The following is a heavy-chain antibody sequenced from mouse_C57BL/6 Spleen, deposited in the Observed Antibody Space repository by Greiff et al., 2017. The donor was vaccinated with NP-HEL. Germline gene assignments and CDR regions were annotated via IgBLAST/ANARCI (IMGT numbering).Heavy chain of an antibody. CDR2: INPNNGGT. D-gene: IGHD1-1*01. CDR1: GYTFTDYY. Sequence: VQLQQSGPELVKPGASVKISCKASGYTFTDYYMNWVKQSHGKSLEWIGDINPNNGGTSYNQKFKGKATLTVDKSSSTAYMELRSLTSEDSAVYYCARSGTTVVATPYFDYWGQGTTLTVSS. CDR3: ARSGTTVVATPYFDY. V-gene: IGHV1-26*01. J-gene: IGHJ2*01.